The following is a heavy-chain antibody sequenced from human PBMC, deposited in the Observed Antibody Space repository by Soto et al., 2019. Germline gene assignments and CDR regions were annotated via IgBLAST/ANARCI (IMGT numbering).Heavy chain of an antibody. Sequence: QVQLQESGPGLVKPSQTLSLTCTVSGDSISSNNNYWSWIRQPPGEGLEWIGFISYSGTTSYSPPPRSLVAVSLDTSKNPFSLSLSSVTAADTAVYYCARGRGYSYGLDPWGQGTLVTVSS. V-gene: IGHV4-30-4*01. J-gene: IGHJ5*02. CDR2: ISYSGTT. D-gene: IGHD5-18*01. CDR1: GDSISSNNNY. CDR3: ARGRGYSYGLDP.